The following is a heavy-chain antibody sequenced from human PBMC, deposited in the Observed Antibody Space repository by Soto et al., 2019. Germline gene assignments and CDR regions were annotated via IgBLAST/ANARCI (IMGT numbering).Heavy chain of an antibody. J-gene: IGHJ4*02. CDR3: AKVKWELLLGFDY. Sequence: HPGGSLRLSCAASVFTFSSSAMSWVRQVPGKGLEWVSAISGSGGSTYYADSVKGRFTISRDNSKNTLYLQMNSLRAEDTAVYYCAKVKWELLLGFDYWGQGTLVTVSS. D-gene: IGHD1-26*01. CDR1: VFTFSSSA. CDR2: ISGSGGST. V-gene: IGHV3-23*01.